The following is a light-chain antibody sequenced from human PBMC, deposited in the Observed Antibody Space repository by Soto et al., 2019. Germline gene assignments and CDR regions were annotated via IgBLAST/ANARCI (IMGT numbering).Light chain of an antibody. CDR1: NIKSKS. V-gene: IGLV3-21*02. Sequence: SYELTQPPSVSVAPGQTAKITCGGDNIKSKSVHWYQQRPGQAPVLVVYDDSDRPSGIPDRFSGSNSGNTATLTISRGEVGDEADYYCQVWDSNSEHPSVVFGGGTKLTVL. CDR3: QVWDSNSEHPSVV. J-gene: IGLJ2*01. CDR2: DDS.